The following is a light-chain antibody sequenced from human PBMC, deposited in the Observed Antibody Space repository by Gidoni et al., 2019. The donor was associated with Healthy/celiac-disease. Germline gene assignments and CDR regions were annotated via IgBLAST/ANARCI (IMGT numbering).Light chain of an antibody. V-gene: IGKV1-39*01. J-gene: IGKJ2*01. CDR2: AAS. Sequence: DIHMTQSPSSLSASVGDRVTITGRASKSISSYLNWYQQKPGKAPKLLIYAASSLKSGVPSRLSGSGSGTDFTLTIRSLKPEEFANNYCKKSNSTPRTFGQGTKLEIK. CDR3: KKSNSTPRT. CDR1: KSISSY.